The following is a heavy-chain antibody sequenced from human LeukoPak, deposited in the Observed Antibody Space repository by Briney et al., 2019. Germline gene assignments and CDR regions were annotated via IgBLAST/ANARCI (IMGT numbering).Heavy chain of an antibody. CDR3: ATLKGWYGEGCFDC. Sequence: GGSLRLSCAASGVTVSSIYMGWVRQAPGKGLDWVSVIYPDGRTYYTESVKGRFTISRDSSENSLFLQMNSLRAGDTAVYYCATLKGWYGEGCFDCWGQGTLVTVSS. J-gene: IGHJ4*02. CDR1: GVTVSSIY. D-gene: IGHD3-10*01. CDR2: IYPDGRT. V-gene: IGHV3-53*01.